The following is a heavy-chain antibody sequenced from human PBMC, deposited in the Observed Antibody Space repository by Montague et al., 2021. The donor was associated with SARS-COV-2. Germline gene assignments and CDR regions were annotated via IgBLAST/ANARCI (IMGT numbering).Heavy chain of an antibody. V-gene: IGHV4-59*01. D-gene: IGHD5-18*01. CDR3: ARGSYGPDASDI. J-gene: IGHJ3*02. CDR2: IYYSGST. CDR1: GGSISSYY. Sequence: SETLSLTCTVSGGSISSYYWSWIRQPPGKGLEWIGYIYYSGSTNXXPSLKSRVTISLDTSTNQFSLTLNSVTAADTAVYYCARGSYGPDASDIWGQGTMVTVSS.